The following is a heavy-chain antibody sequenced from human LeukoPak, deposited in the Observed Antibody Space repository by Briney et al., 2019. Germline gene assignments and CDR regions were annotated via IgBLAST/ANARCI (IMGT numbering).Heavy chain of an antibody. CDR2: IYYSGST. CDR1: GGSISYYY. CDR3: ARSQYSYDFLDY. V-gene: IGHV4-59*08. D-gene: IGHD5-18*01. Sequence: KASETLSHTCTVSGGSISYYYWTWIRQPPGKGLEWIGSIYYSGSTNYNPSLKSRVTISVDTSKNQFSLKLSSVTAADTAMYYCARSQYSYDFLDYWGQGTLVTVSS. J-gene: IGHJ4*02.